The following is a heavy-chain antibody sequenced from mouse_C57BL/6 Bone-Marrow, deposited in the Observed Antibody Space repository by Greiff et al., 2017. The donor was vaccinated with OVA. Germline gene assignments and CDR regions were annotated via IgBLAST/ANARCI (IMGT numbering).Heavy chain of an antibody. CDR2: IYPGSGST. J-gene: IGHJ4*01. Sequence: QVQLQQPGAELVKPGASVKLSCKASGYTFTSYWINWVKQRLGQGLEWIGDIYPGSGSTNYNEKFKSKATLTVDTSSSTAYMQLSSLTSEDSAVYYCARSFYLWDPYYAMDYWGQGTSVTVSS. CDR3: ARSFYLWDPYYAMDY. D-gene: IGHD4-1*01. V-gene: IGHV1-55*01. CDR1: GYTFTSYW.